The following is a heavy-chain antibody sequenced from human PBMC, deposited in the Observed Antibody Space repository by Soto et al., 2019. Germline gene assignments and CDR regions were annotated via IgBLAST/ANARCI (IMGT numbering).Heavy chain of an antibody. CDR1: GYTFTSYG. V-gene: IGHV1-18*01. CDR2: ISAYNGNT. Sequence: GASVKVSCKASGYTFTSYGISWVRQAPGQGLEWMGWISAYNGNTNYAQKLQGRVTMTTDTSTSTAYMELRSLRSDDTAVYYCAKDHGELLHYYYYGMDVWGQGTTVTVSS. CDR3: AKDHGELLHYYYYGMDV. D-gene: IGHD1-26*01. J-gene: IGHJ6*02.